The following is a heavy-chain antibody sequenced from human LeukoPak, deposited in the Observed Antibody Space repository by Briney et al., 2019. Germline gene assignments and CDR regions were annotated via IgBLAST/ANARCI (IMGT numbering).Heavy chain of an antibody. D-gene: IGHD3-3*01. J-gene: IGHJ5*02. V-gene: IGHV4-39*07. CDR3: ARDFWSGRNWFDP. Sequence: SETLSLTCTVSGGSISSSSYSWGWIRQPPGKGLEWIGSIYYSGSTYYNASPKSRVTISVDMSKNQFSLKLSSVTAADTAVYYCARDFWSGRNWFDPWGQGTLVTVSS. CDR2: IYYSGST. CDR1: GGSISSSSYS.